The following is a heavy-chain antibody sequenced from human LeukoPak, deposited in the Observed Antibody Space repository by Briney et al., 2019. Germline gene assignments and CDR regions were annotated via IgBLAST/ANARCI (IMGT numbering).Heavy chain of an antibody. CDR2: IYTSGST. V-gene: IGHV4-4*07. CDR3: ARVRGSSGSYEYYHYMDV. Sequence: SETLSLTCSVSCGSISTFYWSWIRQPAGKGLEWIGRIYTSGSTNYNPSLKSRVTMSVDTSKNQFSLKLSSVTAADTAVYYCARVRGSSGSYEYYHYMDVWGKGTTVTISS. CDR1: CGSISTFY. J-gene: IGHJ6*03. D-gene: IGHD1-26*01.